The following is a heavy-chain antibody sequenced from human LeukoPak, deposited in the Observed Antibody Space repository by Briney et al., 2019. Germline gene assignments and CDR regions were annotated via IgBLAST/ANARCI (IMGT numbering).Heavy chain of an antibody. D-gene: IGHD6-6*01. Sequence: SETLSLTCTVSGGSISYYYWSWIRQPPGKGLEWIGDINHSGRTNYNPSLKSRVTISVDTSKNQFSLKLSSVTAADTAVYYCARTRSPSYNWFDPWGQGTLVTVSS. CDR3: ARTRSPSYNWFDP. V-gene: IGHV4-34*01. CDR2: INHSGRT. J-gene: IGHJ5*02. CDR1: GGSISYYY.